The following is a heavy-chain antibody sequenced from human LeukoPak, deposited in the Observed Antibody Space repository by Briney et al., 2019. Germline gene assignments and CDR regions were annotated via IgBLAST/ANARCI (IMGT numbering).Heavy chain of an antibody. D-gene: IGHD6-19*01. CDR1: GFTFSKCG. CDR3: TKGDGGSYPIDY. V-gene: IGHV3-23*01. CDR2: VNENGRNT. Sequence: GASLRLSCAASGFTFSKCGMSWVRQAPGKGLEWVSTVNENGRNTHYADFVKGRFTISRDNSKNTLLLQMNSLRADDTALYYCTKGDGGSYPIDYWGQGTLVIVSS. J-gene: IGHJ4*02.